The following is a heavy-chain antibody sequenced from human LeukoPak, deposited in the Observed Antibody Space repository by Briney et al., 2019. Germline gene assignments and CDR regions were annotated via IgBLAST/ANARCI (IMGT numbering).Heavy chain of an antibody. J-gene: IGHJ4*02. D-gene: IGHD3-22*01. CDR2: INPNSGGT. Sequence: GASVKVSCKASGYTFTGYYMHWVRQAPGQGLEWMGWINPNSGGTNYAQKFQGRVTMTRDTSISTAYMELSRLRSDDTAVYYCASDAAGYYDSSGYYDYWGQGTLVTVSS. CDR3: ASDAAGYYDSSGYYDY. CDR1: GYTFTGYY. V-gene: IGHV1-2*02.